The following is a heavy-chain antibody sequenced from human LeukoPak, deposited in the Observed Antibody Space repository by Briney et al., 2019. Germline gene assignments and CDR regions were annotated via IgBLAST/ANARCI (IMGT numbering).Heavy chain of an antibody. V-gene: IGHV3-74*01. J-gene: IGHJ3*02. CDR3: IRDYGAVGATNAFDI. CDR2: IDGDGSST. D-gene: IGHD1-26*01. Sequence: PGGSLRLSCAASGFTFSRYWMHWVGQVPGKRLVWVSRIDGDGSSTSYADFVKGRFTISRDNAQNTLYLQMNSLRVEDTAVYYCIRDYGAVGATNAFDIWGQGTMVTVSS. CDR1: GFTFSRYW.